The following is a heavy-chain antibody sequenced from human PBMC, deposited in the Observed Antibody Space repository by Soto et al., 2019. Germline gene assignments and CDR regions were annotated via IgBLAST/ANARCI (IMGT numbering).Heavy chain of an antibody. D-gene: IGHD1-26*01. CDR1: GFTFSSYG. J-gene: IGHJ4*02. V-gene: IGHV3-30*18. CDR3: AKGGGGSYLYFDY. Sequence: QVQLVESGGGVVQPGRSLRLACAASGFTFSSYGMHWVRQAPGKGLEWVALMSYDGSKKYYADSVKGRFTISRDKSKNTLYLQMNSLRVEDPAVYYCAKGGGGSYLYFDYWGQGTLVTVSS. CDR2: MSYDGSKK.